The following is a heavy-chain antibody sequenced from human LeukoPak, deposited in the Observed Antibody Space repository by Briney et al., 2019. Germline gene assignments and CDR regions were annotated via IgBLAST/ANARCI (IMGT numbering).Heavy chain of an antibody. V-gene: IGHV3-33*01. D-gene: IGHD2-21*02. J-gene: IGHJ4*02. Sequence: PGGSLRLSCAASGFTFSSYGMHWVRQAPGKGLGWVAVIWYDGSNKYYADSVKGRFTISRDNSKNTLYLQMNSLRAEDTAVYYCARQTYCGGDCYPIDYWGQGTLVTVSS. CDR1: GFTFSSYG. CDR2: IWYDGSNK. CDR3: ARQTYCGGDCYPIDY.